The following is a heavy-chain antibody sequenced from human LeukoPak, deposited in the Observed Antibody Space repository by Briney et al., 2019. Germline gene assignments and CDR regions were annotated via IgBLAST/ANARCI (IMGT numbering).Heavy chain of an antibody. CDR3: ARGPGVLVRWVREIIDY. CDR1: GFTFSSYA. D-gene: IGHD3-10*01. J-gene: IGHJ4*02. CDR2: ISYDGSNK. Sequence: PGGSLRLSCAASGFTFSSYAMHWVRQAPGKGLEWVAVISYDGSNKYYADSVKGRFTISRDNSKNTLYLQMNSLRAEDTAVYYCARGPGVLVRWVREIIDYWGQGTLVTVSS. V-gene: IGHV3-30*04.